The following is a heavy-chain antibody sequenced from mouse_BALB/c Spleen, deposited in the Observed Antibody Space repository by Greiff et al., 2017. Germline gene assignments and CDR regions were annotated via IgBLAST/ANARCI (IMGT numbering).Heavy chain of an antibody. D-gene: IGHD2-1*01. CDR1: GFAFSSYD. CDR2: ISSGGGST. V-gene: IGHV5-12-1*01. J-gene: IGHJ1*01. CDR3: ARRYGNYVGWYFDV. Sequence: DVMLVESGGGLVKPGGSLKLSCAASGFAFSSYDMSWVRQTPEKRLEWVAYISSGGGSTYYPDTVKGRFTISRDNAKNTLYLQMSSLKSEDTAMYYCARRYGNYVGWYFDVWGAGTTVTVSS.